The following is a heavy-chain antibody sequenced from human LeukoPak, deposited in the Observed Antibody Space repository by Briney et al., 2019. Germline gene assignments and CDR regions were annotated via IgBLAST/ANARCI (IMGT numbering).Heavy chain of an antibody. V-gene: IGHV1-2*02. CDR3: ARDPLEWFGEYYCYMDV. CDR1: GYTFSGYC. J-gene: IGHJ6*03. Sequence: GASVKVSCKASGYTFSGYCIHWVRQAPGQGLEWMGWINPNSGGTNYAQKFQGRVTMTRDTSISTAYMELSRLRSDDTAVYYCARDPLEWFGEYYCYMDVWGKGTTVTISS. CDR2: INPNSGGT. D-gene: IGHD3-10*01.